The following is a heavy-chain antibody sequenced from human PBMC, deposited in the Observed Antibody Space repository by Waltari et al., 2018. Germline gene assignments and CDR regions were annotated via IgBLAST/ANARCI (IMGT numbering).Heavy chain of an antibody. D-gene: IGHD5-12*01. CDR2: IYYRGSN. CDR3: ARGEMAKIAPFDY. V-gene: IGHV4-59*01. CDR1: GGSISSYY. Sequence: QVQLQESGPGLVKPSETLSLTCTVSGGSISSYYWSWIRQPPGKGMEWIGYIYYRGSNNYHPSLKSRVTIAVDTSKNQFSLKLGSVTAADTAVYYCARGEMAKIAPFDYWGQGTLVTVSS. J-gene: IGHJ4*02.